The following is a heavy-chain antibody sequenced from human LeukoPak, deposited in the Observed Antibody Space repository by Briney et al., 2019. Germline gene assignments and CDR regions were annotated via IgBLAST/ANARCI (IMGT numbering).Heavy chain of an antibody. CDR3: ARASTTFDD. V-gene: IGHV4-59*01. CDR1: GGSITSYY. CDR2: VSDRGRT. D-gene: IGHD1-14*01. J-gene: IGHJ4*02. Sequence: ASETLSLTCSVSGGSITSYYWSWIRQPPGKGLEWIRHVSDRGRTNYSPSLRSRVSISVDTSKTQFALKLNSVTAADTAVYFCARASTTFDDWGQGTLVTVSS.